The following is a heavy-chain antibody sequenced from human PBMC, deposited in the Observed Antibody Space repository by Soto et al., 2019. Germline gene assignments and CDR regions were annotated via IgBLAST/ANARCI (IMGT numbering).Heavy chain of an antibody. CDR1: GGSFSGYY. V-gene: IGHV4-34*01. CDR3: ARGSSVATGYFQH. J-gene: IGHJ1*01. D-gene: IGHD5-12*01. Sequence: QVQLQQWGAGLLKPSETLSLTCAVYGGSFSGYYWSCIRQPPGKGLEWIGEINHSGSTNYNPSLKSRVTISVDTSKNQFSLKLSSVTAADTAVYYCARGSSVATGYFQHWGQGTLVTVSS. CDR2: INHSGST.